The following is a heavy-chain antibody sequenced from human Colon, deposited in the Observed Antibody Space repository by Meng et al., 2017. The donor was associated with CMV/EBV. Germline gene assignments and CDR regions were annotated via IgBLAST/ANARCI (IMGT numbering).Heavy chain of an antibody. V-gene: IGHV3-23*03. J-gene: IGHJ5*02. CDR2: IYSGGTST. CDR1: GFTFRSYA. CDR3: AKEIVPAAPTGCFDP. Sequence: GESLKISCAASGFTFRSYAMSWVRQAPGKGLEWVSLIYSGGTSTNYADSVKGRFTISRDNSKNTLYLQMNSLRAEDTAVYYCAKEIVPAAPTGCFDPWGQGTLVTVSS. D-gene: IGHD2-2*01.